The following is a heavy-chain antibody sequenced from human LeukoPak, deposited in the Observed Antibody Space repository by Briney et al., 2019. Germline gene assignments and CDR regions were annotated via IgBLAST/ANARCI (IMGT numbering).Heavy chain of an antibody. CDR1: GYSISSGFY. J-gene: IGHJ4*02. V-gene: IGHV4-38-2*01. Sequence: SETLSLTCAVSGYSISSGFYWGWIRQPPGKGLEWIGSIYHSGSTYYNPSLKSRVTISVDTSKNQFSLKLTSVTAADTAVYYCARTLLFLTEGFDYWGQGTPVTVSS. D-gene: IGHD2/OR15-2a*01. CDR2: IYHSGST. CDR3: ARTLLFLTEGFDY.